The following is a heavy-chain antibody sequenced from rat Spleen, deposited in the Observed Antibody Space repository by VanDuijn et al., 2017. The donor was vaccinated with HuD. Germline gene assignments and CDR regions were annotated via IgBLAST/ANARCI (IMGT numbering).Heavy chain of an antibody. CDR2: ISFDGTSS. D-gene: IGHD1-12*02. CDR1: GFTFSDYY. Sequence: EVQLVESDGGLVQPGRSLKLSCAASGFTFSDYYMAWVRQAPTRGLEWVATISFDGTSSYFRDSVKGRFTVSRDNAKNSLYLQMNSLRSEDTATYYCAMGSHYFDVPYYYEYWGQGVMVTVSS. J-gene: IGHJ2*01. CDR3: AMGSHYFDVPYYYEY. V-gene: IGHV5-29*01.